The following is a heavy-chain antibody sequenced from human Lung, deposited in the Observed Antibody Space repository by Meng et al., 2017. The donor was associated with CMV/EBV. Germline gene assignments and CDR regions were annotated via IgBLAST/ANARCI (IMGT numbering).Heavy chain of an antibody. J-gene: IGHJ4*02. Sequence: SRGAVSSSRYYWSWIRQTPGKGLEWIGYIYSSGSTDYNPSLRSRVPISLDTSKNQFSLDLTSVTAADTAVYYCARETITRPRSSFDYWGQGTLVTVSS. CDR1: RGAVSSSRYY. CDR3: ARETITRPRSSFDY. D-gene: IGHD3-10*01. CDR2: IYSSGST. V-gene: IGHV4-61*01.